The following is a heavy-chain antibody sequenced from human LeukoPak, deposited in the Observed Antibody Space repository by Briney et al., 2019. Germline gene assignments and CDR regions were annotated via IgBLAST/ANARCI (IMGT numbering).Heavy chain of an antibody. J-gene: IGHJ4*02. Sequence: GASVKVSCKASGYTFTGYYMHWVRQAPGQGLEWMGWINPNSGGTNYAQKFQGRDTMTRDTSISTAYMELSRLRSDDTAVYYCARGPGVLRYYFDYWGQGTLVTVSS. CDR3: ARGPGVLRYYFDY. CDR2: INPNSGGT. D-gene: IGHD2-8*01. CDR1: GYTFTGYY. V-gene: IGHV1-2*02.